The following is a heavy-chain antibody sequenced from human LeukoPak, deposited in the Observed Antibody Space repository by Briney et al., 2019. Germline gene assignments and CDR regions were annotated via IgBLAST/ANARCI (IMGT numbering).Heavy chain of an antibody. CDR3: ATEVPAAMPQTSLFQH. CDR2: IKQDGSEK. CDR1: GFTFSNYW. V-gene: IGHV3-7*01. J-gene: IGHJ1*01. Sequence: PSGGSLRLSCAASGFTFSNYWMSWVRQAPGKGLEWVANIKQDGSEKYYVDSVKGRFTISRDNAKNSLFLQVNSLRAEDTAVYYCATEVPAAMPQTSLFQHWGQGTLVTVSS. D-gene: IGHD2-2*01.